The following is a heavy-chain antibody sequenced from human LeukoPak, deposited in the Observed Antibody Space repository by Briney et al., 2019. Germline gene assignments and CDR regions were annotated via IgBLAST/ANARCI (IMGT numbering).Heavy chain of an antibody. CDR3: AREGRGCSGGSCYGSAAGDY. CDR2: IYHSGST. Sequence: SETLSLTCAVSGYSISSGYYWGWIRQPPGKGLEWIGSIYHSGSTYYNPSLKSRVTISVDTSKNQFSLKLSSVTAADTAVHYCAREGRGCSGGSCYGSAAGDYWGQGTLVTVSS. J-gene: IGHJ4*02. V-gene: IGHV4-38-2*01. D-gene: IGHD2-15*01. CDR1: GYSISSGYY.